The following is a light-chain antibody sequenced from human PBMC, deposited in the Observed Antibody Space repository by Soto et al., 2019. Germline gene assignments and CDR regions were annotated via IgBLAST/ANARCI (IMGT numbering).Light chain of an antibody. J-gene: IGKJ1*01. CDR3: QESLTTPWT. Sequence: DIQMTQSPPSLYASVGDRVTLTCRASQSISSSLNWYRQKPGKAPELLIYATSSLHSGVPSRFSGSGTGTDFTLTIGSLQPEDFATYYCQESLTTPWTFGQGTKVEI. V-gene: IGKV1-39*01. CDR1: QSISSS. CDR2: ATS.